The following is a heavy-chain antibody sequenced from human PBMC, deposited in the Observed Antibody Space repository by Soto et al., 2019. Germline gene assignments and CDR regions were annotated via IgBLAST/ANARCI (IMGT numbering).Heavy chain of an antibody. Sequence: SQTLSLTCAISGDRFSSNSVSCNWIRQSPSRGLEWLGRTYYRSKCYFDYALSVKSRISIKADTSANQFSLQLTSVTPEDTAVYYCERDGVTPFDFSGQGTQVTVSS. CDR1: GDRFSSNSVS. CDR3: ERDGVTPFDF. V-gene: IGHV6-1*01. D-gene: IGHD3-3*01. J-gene: IGHJ4*02. CDR2: TYYRSKCYF.